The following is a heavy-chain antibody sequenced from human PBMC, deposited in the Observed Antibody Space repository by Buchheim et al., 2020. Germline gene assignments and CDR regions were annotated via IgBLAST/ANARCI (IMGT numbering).Heavy chain of an antibody. J-gene: IGHJ5*02. CDR2: INHSGST. V-gene: IGHV4-34*01. D-gene: IGHD5-18*01. CDR1: SGSFSGYY. CDR3: ARGLRDTAMVRRWFDP. Sequence: QVQLQQWGAGLLKPSEALSLTCAVYSGSFSGYYWSWIRQPPGKGLEWIGEINHSGSTNYNASLKSRVTISVDTSKNQFSLKRSSVTAADTAVYYCARGLRDTAMVRRWFDPWGKGTL.